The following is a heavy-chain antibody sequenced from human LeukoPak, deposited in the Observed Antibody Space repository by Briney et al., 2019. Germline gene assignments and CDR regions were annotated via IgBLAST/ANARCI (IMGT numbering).Heavy chain of an antibody. Sequence: SETLSLTCTVSGGSISSYYWSWIRQPPGKGLEWIGCIYYSGSTNYNPSLKSRVAISVDTSKNQFSLKLSSVTAADTAVYYCARHSGSGSYQFYFDYWGQGTLVTVSS. J-gene: IGHJ4*02. V-gene: IGHV4-59*08. D-gene: IGHD1-26*01. CDR2: IYYSGST. CDR1: GGSISSYY. CDR3: ARHSGSGSYQFYFDY.